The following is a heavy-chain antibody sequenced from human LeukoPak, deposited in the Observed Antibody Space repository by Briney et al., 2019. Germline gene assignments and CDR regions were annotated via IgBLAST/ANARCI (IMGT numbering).Heavy chain of an antibody. Sequence: GGSLRLSCAASGFTFSSYGMHWVRQAPGKGLEWVAVVWYDGSNKYYAGSVEGRFTISRDNSKKTLYLQMDSLRAEDTAIYFCARGRVATPPYGMDVWGXGTTVTVSS. CDR1: GFTFSSYG. CDR3: ARGRVATPPYGMDV. V-gene: IGHV3-33*08. CDR2: VWYDGSNK. J-gene: IGHJ6*04. D-gene: IGHD5-12*01.